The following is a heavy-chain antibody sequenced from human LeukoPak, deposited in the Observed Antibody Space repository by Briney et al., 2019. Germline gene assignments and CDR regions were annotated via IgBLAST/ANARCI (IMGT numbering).Heavy chain of an antibody. Sequence: GGCLRLSCAASGYTFSSYAMSWVRQAPGKGLEWVSAISGSGGSTYYADSVKGRFTISRDNSKNTLYLQMNSLRAEDTAVYYCAKDLHYYDSSGYQLSYWGQGTLVTVSS. J-gene: IGHJ4*02. CDR2: ISGSGGST. D-gene: IGHD3-22*01. CDR3: AKDLHYYDSSGYQLSY. CDR1: GYTFSSYA. V-gene: IGHV3-23*01.